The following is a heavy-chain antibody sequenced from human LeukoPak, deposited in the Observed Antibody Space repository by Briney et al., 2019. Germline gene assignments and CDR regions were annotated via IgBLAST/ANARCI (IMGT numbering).Heavy chain of an antibody. CDR2: IYYSGST. D-gene: IGHD1-26*01. J-gene: IGHJ4*02. Sequence: SETLSLTCTVSGGSISSYFWSWIRQPPGKGLEWIGYIYYSGSTNYNPSLKSRVTISVDTSKNQFSLKLTSVTAADTAVYYCAAGVVGVTPIGYWGQGTRVTVSS. CDR1: GGSISSYF. V-gene: IGHV4-59*01. CDR3: AAGVVGVTPIGY.